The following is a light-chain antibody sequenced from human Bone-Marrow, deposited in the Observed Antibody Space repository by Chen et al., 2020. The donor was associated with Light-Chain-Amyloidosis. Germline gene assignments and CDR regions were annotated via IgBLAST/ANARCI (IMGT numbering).Light chain of an antibody. Sequence: AIRMTQSPSSFSASTGDRVTITCRASQGISSYLAWYQQKPGKAPKLLIYAASTLQSGVPSRFSGSGSGTDFTLTINRLEPEDFAMYYCQQYGTSPLTFGGGTKVEIK. J-gene: IGKJ4*01. CDR3: QQYGTSPLT. CDR1: QGISSY. V-gene: IGKV1-8*01. CDR2: AAS.